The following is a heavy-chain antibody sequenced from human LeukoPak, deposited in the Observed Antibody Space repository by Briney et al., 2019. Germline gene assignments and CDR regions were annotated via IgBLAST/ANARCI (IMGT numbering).Heavy chain of an antibody. CDR1: GYTFTGYY. J-gene: IGHJ6*02. V-gene: IGHV1-2*02. CDR3: AREYSGGSCHYYYGMDV. D-gene: IGHD2-15*01. Sequence: GASVKVSCKASGYTFTGYYMHWVRQAPGQGLEWMGWINPNSGGTNYAQKFQGRVTMTRDTSISTAYMELSRLRSDDTAVYYCAREYSGGSCHYYYGMDVWGQGTTVTVSS. CDR2: INPNSGGT.